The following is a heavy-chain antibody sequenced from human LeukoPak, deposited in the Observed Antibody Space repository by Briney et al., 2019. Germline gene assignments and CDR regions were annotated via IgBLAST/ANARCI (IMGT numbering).Heavy chain of an antibody. Sequence: PSETLSLTCTVSGGSISSSSYYWGWIRQPPGKGLEWIGSIYYSGSTYYNPSLKSRVTISVDTSKNQFSLKLSSVTAADTAVYYCASPYCSSTSCYRSRPYYYGMDVWGQGATVTVSS. D-gene: IGHD2-2*01. CDR2: IYYSGST. CDR1: GGSISSSSYY. CDR3: ASPYCSSTSCYRSRPYYYGMDV. J-gene: IGHJ6*02. V-gene: IGHV4-39*01.